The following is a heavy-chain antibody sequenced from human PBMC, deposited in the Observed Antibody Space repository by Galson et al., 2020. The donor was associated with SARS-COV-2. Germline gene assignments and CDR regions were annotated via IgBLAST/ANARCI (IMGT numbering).Heavy chain of an antibody. CDR2: IRSKAYGGTT. J-gene: IGHJ3*02. CDR3: TRDFITMVRGHDAFDI. D-gene: IGHD3-10*01. CDR1: GFTFGDYA. V-gene: IGHV3-49*03. Sequence: GESLKFSCTASGFTFGDYAMSWFRQAPGKGLEWVGFIRSKAYGGTTEYAASVKGRFTISRDDSKSIAYLQMNSLKTEDTAVYYCTRDFITMVRGHDAFDIWGQGTMVTVSS.